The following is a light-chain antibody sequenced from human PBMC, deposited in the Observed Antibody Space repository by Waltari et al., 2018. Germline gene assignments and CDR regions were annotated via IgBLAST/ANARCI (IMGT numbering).Light chain of an antibody. J-gene: IGLJ1*01. V-gene: IGLV2-14*03. CDR1: SSDIGGNNH. CDR3: TSYSITYV. Sequence: QSALTQPASISGSPGQSITISCTGSSSDIGGNNHVSWYQHHPNTAPKLIIYDVSERPSGVSDRFSGSKSGNTASLTISGLQAEDEADYFCTSYSITYVFGGGTKVTVL. CDR2: DVS.